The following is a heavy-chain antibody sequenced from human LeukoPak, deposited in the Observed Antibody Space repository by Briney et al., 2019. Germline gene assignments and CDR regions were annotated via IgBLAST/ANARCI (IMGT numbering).Heavy chain of an antibody. CDR2: ISGSSRWI. D-gene: IGHD6-19*01. CDR1: RFTFCPSG. V-gene: IGHV3-21*01. CDR3: VRELYGSDNVYYFDY. J-gene: IGHJ4*02. Sequence: GGSLRLSCAASRFTFCPSGLDWVRQAPGKGLEWVSSISGSSRWIHYADSVKGRFTISRDNAKSSLYLQMNSLRAEDTAVYYCVRELYGSDNVYYFDYWGQGTLVTVYS.